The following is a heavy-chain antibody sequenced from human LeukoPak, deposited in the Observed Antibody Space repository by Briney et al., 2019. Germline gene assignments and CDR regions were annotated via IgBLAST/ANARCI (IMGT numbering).Heavy chain of an antibody. CDR3: AKDRVYEWALLWHFFL. CDR2: LSGSGGRT. Sequence: PGGSLRLSCAASGFTFSSYPMSWVRQAPGKGREWVSVLSGSGGRTYYADSVKGRFTISRDISTNTLSLQLNSLRAEDTALYYCAKDRVYEWALLWHFFLWGRGTLVTVSS. V-gene: IGHV3-23*01. D-gene: IGHD1-26*01. CDR1: GFTFSSYP. J-gene: IGHJ2*01.